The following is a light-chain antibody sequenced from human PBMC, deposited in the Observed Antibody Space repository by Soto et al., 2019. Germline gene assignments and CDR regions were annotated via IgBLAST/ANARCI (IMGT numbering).Light chain of an antibody. Sequence: QSALTQPRSVSGSPGQSVTISCTGTSSDVGGYDYVSWFQQYPGKAPKLMIYDVSKRPSGVPDRFSGSKSGNTASLTISGLQAEDEAEYSCCLYAGTYTYVFGTGTKLTVL. CDR1: SSDVGGYDY. CDR3: CLYAGTYTYV. CDR2: DVS. V-gene: IGLV2-11*01. J-gene: IGLJ1*01.